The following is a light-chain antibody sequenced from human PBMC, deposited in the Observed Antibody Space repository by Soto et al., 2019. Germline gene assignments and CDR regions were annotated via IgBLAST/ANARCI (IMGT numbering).Light chain of an antibody. CDR2: GAF. CDR1: PSVTNF. CDR3: QQRSNWPPIT. J-gene: IGKJ5*01. Sequence: PGERATLSCRASPSVTNFLAWYQQKPGQAPRLLIYGAFNRATGIPARFSGSGSGTDFTLTISSLEPEDFAVYYCQQRSNWPPITFGQGTRLEIK. V-gene: IGKV3-11*01.